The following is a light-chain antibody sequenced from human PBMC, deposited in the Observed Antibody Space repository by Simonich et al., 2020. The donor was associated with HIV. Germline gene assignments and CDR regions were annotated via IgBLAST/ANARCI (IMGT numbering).Light chain of an antibody. V-gene: IGKV3-11*01. CDR3: QQMKT. CDR1: QSVSTH. J-gene: IGKJ1*01. Sequence: EIVLPQSPATLSLSPGEKATLSCRASQSVSTHLAWYQQKPGQAPRLLIHDVSNRATGIPARFSGSGSGTDFTLTISSLESEDFAVYYCQQMKTFGQGTKVEIK. CDR2: DVS.